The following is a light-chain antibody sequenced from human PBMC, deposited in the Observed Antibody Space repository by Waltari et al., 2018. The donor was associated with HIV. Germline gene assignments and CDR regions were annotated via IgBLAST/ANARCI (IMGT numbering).Light chain of an antibody. CDR2: TNN. V-gene: IGLV1-44*01. Sequence: QSVLAQPPSASGPPGQRVTLSCSGSSSHIGSNSVNWYQQLPGTAPKLLIYTNNQRPSGVPDRFSGSKSGTSASLAISGLQSEDEADYYCAAWDDSLNGVVFGGGTKLTVL. CDR1: SSHIGSNS. CDR3: AAWDDSLNGVV. J-gene: IGLJ2*01.